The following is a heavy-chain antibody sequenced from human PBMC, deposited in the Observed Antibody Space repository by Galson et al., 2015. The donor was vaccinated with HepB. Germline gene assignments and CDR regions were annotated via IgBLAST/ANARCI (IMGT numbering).Heavy chain of an antibody. CDR3: ARKGYYGSGSYSI. CDR2: IYYSGST. V-gene: IGHV4-59*01. D-gene: IGHD3-10*01. Sequence: LTCTVSGGSISSYYWSWIRQPPGKGLEWIGYIYYSGSTNYNPSLKSRVTISVDTSKNQFSLKLSSVTAADTAVYYCARKGYYGSGSYSIWGQGTMVTVSS. J-gene: IGHJ3*02. CDR1: GGSISSYY.